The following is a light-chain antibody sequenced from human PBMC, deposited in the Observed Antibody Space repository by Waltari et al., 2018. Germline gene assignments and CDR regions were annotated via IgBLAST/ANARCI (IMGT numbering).Light chain of an antibody. Sequence: DIQMTQSPSSLSASVGDRVTITCQARPDISNSLNWYQQKPGKAPKVLIYDAANLESGVPSRFSGSGFGTDFTFTISSLQPEDLATYFCQQYHNLPATFGGGTKVESK. J-gene: IGKJ4*01. CDR1: PDISNS. CDR3: QQYHNLPAT. CDR2: DAA. V-gene: IGKV1-33*01.